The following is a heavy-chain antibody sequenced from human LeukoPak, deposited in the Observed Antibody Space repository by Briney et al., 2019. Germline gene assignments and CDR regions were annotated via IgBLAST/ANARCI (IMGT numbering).Heavy chain of an antibody. Sequence: GGSLRLSCTAPRFTFSSHGMHWVRQAPGKGLEWVAVISYDGSNKYYADSVKGRFTISRDNSKNTLYLQMNSLRAEDTAVYYCAKDWGYCSSTSCYYFDYWGQGTLVTVSS. CDR2: ISYDGSNK. V-gene: IGHV3-30*18. CDR1: RFTFSSHG. D-gene: IGHD2-2*01. CDR3: AKDWGYCSSTSCYYFDY. J-gene: IGHJ4*02.